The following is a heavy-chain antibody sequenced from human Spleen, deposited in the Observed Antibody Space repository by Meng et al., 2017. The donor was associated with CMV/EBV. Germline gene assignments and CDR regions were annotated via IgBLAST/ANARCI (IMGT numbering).Heavy chain of an antibody. CDR2: IYYSGST. D-gene: IGHD3-10*01. V-gene: IGHV4-31*02. J-gene: IGHJ4*02. CDR3: ARGYYGSGSYYNAHFGY. Sequence: SISSGGYYGSWIRQHPGKGLEWIGYIYYSGSTYYNPSLKSRVTISVDTSKNQFSLKLSSVTAADTAVYYCARGYYGSGSYYNAHFGYWGQGTLVTVSS. CDR1: SISSGGYY.